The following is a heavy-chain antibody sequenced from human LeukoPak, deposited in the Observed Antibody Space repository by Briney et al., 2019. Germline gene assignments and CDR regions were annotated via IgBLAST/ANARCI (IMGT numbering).Heavy chain of an antibody. CDR3: ARVSEAVPNY. D-gene: IGHD1-26*01. CDR2: ISNSGGNT. CDR1: GFPFSASA. V-gene: IGHV3-23*01. Sequence: PGGSLRLSCAAFGFPFSASAMSWVRQAPGKGLEWVSTISNSGGNTYYANSVRGRFTISRDNSKNTLFLQLNSLRAEDTAVYYCARVSEAVPNYWGQGTLVTVSS. J-gene: IGHJ4*02.